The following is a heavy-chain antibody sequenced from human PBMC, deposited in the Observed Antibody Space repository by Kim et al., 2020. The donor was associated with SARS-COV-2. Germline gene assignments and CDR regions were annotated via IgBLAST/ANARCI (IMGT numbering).Heavy chain of an antibody. CDR1: GGSFSGYY. J-gene: IGHJ6*02. CDR2: INHSGST. CDR3: ASRGYYYYGMDV. Sequence: SETLSLTCAVYGGSFSGYYWSWIRQPPGKGLEWIGEINHSGSTNYNPSLKSRVTISVDTSKNQFSLKLSSVTAADTAVYYCASRGYYYYGMDVWGQGTTVTVSS. V-gene: IGHV4-34*01.